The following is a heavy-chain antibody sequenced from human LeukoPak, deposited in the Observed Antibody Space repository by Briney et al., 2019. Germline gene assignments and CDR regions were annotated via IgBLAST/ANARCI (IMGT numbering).Heavy chain of an antibody. Sequence: GGSLRLSCAASGFTFNYYAMHWVRQAPGKGLEYVSAISSDGGSTYYANSVKGRFTISRDNSKNMLYLQMGSLRAEDMTVYYCARWVSTSYDAFDIWGQGTMVTVSS. D-gene: IGHD6-6*01. CDR3: ARWVSTSYDAFDI. CDR1: GFTFNYYA. J-gene: IGHJ3*02. CDR2: ISSDGGST. V-gene: IGHV3-64*01.